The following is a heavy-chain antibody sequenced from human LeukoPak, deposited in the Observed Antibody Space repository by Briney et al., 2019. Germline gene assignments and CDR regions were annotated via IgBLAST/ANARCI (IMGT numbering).Heavy chain of an antibody. CDR2: IYYSGST. CDR3: ATGRYSGSWYPLPNWFDP. J-gene: IGHJ5*02. Sequence: SETLSLTCTVSGGSISSYYWSWIRQPPGKGLEWIGYIYYSGSTNYNPSLKSRVTISVDTSKNQFSLKLSSVTAADTAVYYCATGRYSGSWYPLPNWFDPWGQGTLVTVSS. D-gene: IGHD6-13*01. V-gene: IGHV4-59*01. CDR1: GGSISSYY.